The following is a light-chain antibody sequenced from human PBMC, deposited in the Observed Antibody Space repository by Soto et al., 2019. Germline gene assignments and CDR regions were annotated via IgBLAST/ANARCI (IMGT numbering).Light chain of an antibody. CDR2: EVS. V-gene: IGLV2-14*01. Sequence: QSALTQPASVSGSPGQSITISCTGTSSDVGSYNRVSWYQQPPGTAPKLMIYEVSNRPSGVSNRFSGSKSGNTASLTISGLQAEDEADYFCNSYTTRSTYVFGTGTKVTVL. J-gene: IGLJ1*01. CDR1: SSDVGSYNR. CDR3: NSYTTRSTYV.